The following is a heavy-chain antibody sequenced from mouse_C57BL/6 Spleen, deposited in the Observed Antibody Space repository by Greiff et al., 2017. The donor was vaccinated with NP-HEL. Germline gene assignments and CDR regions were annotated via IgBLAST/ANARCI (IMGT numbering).Heavy chain of an antibody. CDR1: GFTFSSYA. V-gene: IGHV5-4*01. CDR2: ISDGGSYT. CDR3: ARVSSSYWYFDV. D-gene: IGHD1-1*01. J-gene: IGHJ1*03. Sequence: DVQLVESGGGLVKPGGSLKLSCAASGFTFSSYAMSWVRQTPEKRLEWVATISDGGSYTYYPDNVKGRFTISRDNAKNNLYLQMSHLKSEDTAMYYCARVSSSYWYFDVWGTGTTVTVSS.